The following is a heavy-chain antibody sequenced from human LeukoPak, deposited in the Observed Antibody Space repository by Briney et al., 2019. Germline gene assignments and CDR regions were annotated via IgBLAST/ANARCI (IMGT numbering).Heavy chain of an antibody. Sequence: GGSLRLSCAASGFTFSSYAMSWVRQAPGKGLEWVSAISGSGGSRYYADSVKGRFTISRDNSKNTLYLQMNSLRAEDTAVYYCAKDWGVWFRDGDDAFDIWGQGTMVTVSS. CDR1: GFTFSSYA. CDR2: ISGSGGSR. D-gene: IGHD3-10*01. CDR3: AKDWGVWFRDGDDAFDI. V-gene: IGHV3-23*01. J-gene: IGHJ3*02.